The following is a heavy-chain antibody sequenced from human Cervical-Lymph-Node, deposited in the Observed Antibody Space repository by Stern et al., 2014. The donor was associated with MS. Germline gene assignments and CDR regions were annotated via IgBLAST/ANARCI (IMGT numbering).Heavy chain of an antibody. CDR1: GGTFNTNV. V-gene: IGHV1-69*01. D-gene: IGHD6-6*01. J-gene: IGHJ4*02. CDR2: IIPIFGTA. Sequence: QVQLVESGAEVKKPGSSVKVSCKASGGTFNTNVISWVRQAPGQGLEWIGGIIPIFGTALYAQKFQGRVTINANQSTRAVYMELSSLRSEDTAVYYCARAAYSTSSYNYWGQGTLVIVSS. CDR3: ARAAYSTSSYNY.